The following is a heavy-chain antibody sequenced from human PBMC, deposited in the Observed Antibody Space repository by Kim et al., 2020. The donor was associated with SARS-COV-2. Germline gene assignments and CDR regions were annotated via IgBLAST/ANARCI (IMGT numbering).Heavy chain of an antibody. Sequence: SETLSLTCTVSGGSISSYYWSWIRQPPGKGLEWIGYIYYSGSTNYNPSLKSRVTISVDTSKNQFSLKLSSVTAADTAVYYCARGPGYSSSWYFDYWGQGTLVTVSS. CDR3: ARGPGYSSSWYFDY. CDR1: GGSISSYY. V-gene: IGHV4-59*13. CDR2: IYYSGST. J-gene: IGHJ4*02. D-gene: IGHD6-13*01.